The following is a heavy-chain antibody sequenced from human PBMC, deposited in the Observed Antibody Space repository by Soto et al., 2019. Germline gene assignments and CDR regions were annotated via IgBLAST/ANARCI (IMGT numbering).Heavy chain of an antibody. CDR2: IYSADNT. CDR3: ARGSLY. V-gene: IGHV3-66*01. J-gene: IGHJ4*01. CDR1: GLSVSSND. Sequence: GGSLRLSCAASGLSVSSNDMSWVRQAPWKGLECVSIIYSADNTFYVDSVKGRFIISRDNSKNTVYLQMSSLRADDTAVYYCARGSLYWGKGNLVTVS.